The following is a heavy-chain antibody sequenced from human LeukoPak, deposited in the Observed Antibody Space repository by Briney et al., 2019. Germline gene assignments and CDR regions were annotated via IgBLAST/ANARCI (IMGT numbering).Heavy chain of an antibody. Sequence: GGSLRLSCAASGFTFSSYEMNWVRQAPGKGLEWVSYISSSGSTIYYADSVKGRFTIPRDNAKDSLYLQMNSLRAEDTAVYYCAREVIVVDYYMDVWGKGTTVTISS. CDR1: GFTFSSYE. CDR2: ISSSGSTI. J-gene: IGHJ6*03. CDR3: AREVIVVDYYMDV. D-gene: IGHD3-22*01. V-gene: IGHV3-48*03.